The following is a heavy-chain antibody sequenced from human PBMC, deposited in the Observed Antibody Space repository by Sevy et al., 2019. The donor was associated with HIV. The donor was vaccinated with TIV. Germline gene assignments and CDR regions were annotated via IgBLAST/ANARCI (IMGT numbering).Heavy chain of an antibody. CDR1: GFTFSSYG. V-gene: IGHV3-7*01. Sequence: GGSLRLSCAASGFTFSSYGMSWVRQAPGKGLEWVATMKQDGSKKDYADSVKGRFTISRDNAKNSLYLQMNSLRAEDTAVYDCLRCGPGGCSYSLDCWGQGTLVTVSS. CDR3: LRCGPGGCSYSLDC. CDR2: MKQDGSKK. D-gene: IGHD1-26*01. J-gene: IGHJ4*02.